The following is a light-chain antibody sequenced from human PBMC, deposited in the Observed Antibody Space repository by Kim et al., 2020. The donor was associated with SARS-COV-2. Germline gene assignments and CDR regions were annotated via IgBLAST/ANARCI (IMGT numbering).Light chain of an antibody. CDR2: EAS. V-gene: IGKV1-5*03. CDR3: QEYSKT. Sequence: TLSASVGDRVTITCRASQSISTWLAWYQQKPGKAPKVLISEASILESGVPSRFSGSGSGTEFTLTISGLQPDDFATYYCQEYSKTFGQGTKVDIK. CDR1: QSISTW. J-gene: IGKJ2*01.